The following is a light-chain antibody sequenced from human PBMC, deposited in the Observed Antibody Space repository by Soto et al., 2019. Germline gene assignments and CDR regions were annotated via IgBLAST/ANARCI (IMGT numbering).Light chain of an antibody. CDR2: RAS. CDR3: LPYYQWWT. V-gene: IGKV3-15*01. J-gene: IGKJ1*01. Sequence: IVMTKSPATLSVYPGESATLSCRASQNIYRNVAWYQQSPGQAPRLLIYRASTRATGIPARFSGRGSGTEITLPISSRQSEDIPVYCSLPYYQWWTFGQGTKV. CDR1: QNIYRN.